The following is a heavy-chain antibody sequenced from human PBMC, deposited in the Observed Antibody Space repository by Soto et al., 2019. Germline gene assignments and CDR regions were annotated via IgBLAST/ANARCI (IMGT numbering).Heavy chain of an antibody. D-gene: IGHD3-3*01. CDR3: TTCPLFSYDFWSGFGLVSHYYGMDV. Sequence: PWGSLRLSCAPSGFTLPGYSMNWVRQAPGKGLKWVGRIKSKTDGGTTDYAAPVKGRFTISRDNSKNTLYLQMNSLKTEDTAVYYCTTCPLFSYDFWSGFGLVSHYYGMDVWGQGTTVTVSS. CDR1: GFTLPGYS. CDR2: IKSKTDGGTT. J-gene: IGHJ6*02. V-gene: IGHV3-15*07.